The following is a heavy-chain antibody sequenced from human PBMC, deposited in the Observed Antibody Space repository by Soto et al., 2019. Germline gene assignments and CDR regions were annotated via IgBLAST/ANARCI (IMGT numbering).Heavy chain of an antibody. Sequence: GGSLRLSCAASGLTFSYYAMHWVRQTPGKGLEWMAVISDNGNTKYLADSVKGRFTISRDTSKNTLYLQMSSLRVEDTAVYYCARDPGGYPLGIFNIWGQGTRVTVSS. CDR3: ARDPGGYPLGIFNI. J-gene: IGHJ3*02. V-gene: IGHV3-30-3*01. D-gene: IGHD2-8*02. CDR1: GLTFSYYA. CDR2: ISDNGNTK.